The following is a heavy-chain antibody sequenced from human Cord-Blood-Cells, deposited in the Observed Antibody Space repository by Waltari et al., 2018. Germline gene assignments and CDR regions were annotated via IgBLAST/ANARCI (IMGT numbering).Heavy chain of an antibody. V-gene: IGHV4-4*02. D-gene: IGHD4-4*01. CDR1: GGSISSSNC. J-gene: IGHJ5*02. Sequence: QVQLQESGPGLVKPSGTLSLTCAVSGGSISSSNCWSWVRQPPGKGLGWIGEIYHSGSTNYNPSLKSRVTISVDKSKNHFSLKLSSVTAADTAVYYGARETTTVTLNWFDPWGQGTLVTVSS. CDR3: ARETTTVTLNWFDP. CDR2: IYHSGST.